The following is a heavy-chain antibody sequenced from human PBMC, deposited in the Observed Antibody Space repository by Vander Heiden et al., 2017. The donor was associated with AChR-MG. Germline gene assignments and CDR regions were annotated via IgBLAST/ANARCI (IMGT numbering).Heavy chain of an antibody. Sequence: QVQLVQSGAEVKKPGSSVKLSCKASGGTFSSYAISWVRQAPGQGLEWMGRIIPILGIANYAQKFQGRVTITADKSTSTAYMELSSLRSEDTAVYYCARTPTGYLYGMDVWGQGTTVTVSS. CDR3: ARTPTGYLYGMDV. J-gene: IGHJ6*02. V-gene: IGHV1-69*04. CDR1: GGTFSSYA. D-gene: IGHD6-13*01. CDR2: IIPILGIA.